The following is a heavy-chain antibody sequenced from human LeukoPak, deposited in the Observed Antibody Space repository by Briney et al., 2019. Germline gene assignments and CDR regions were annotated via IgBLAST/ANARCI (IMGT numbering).Heavy chain of an antibody. Sequence: SETLSLTCTVSGGSISGYYWSWIRQPPGKGLECIGNMYYSGSAVYNPSLKSRVTISVDTSKNQFSLRLTSVTAADTAVYYCARGNTALYPDYWGQGTLVTVSS. CDR3: ARGNTALYPDY. D-gene: IGHD2-8*01. CDR1: GGSISGYY. J-gene: IGHJ4*02. CDR2: MYYSGSA. V-gene: IGHV4-59*13.